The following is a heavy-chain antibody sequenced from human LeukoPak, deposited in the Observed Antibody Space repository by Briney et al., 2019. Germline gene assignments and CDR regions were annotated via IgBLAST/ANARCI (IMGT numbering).Heavy chain of an antibody. CDR3: ARHSGVYYYDSSGDFNWFDP. CDR1: GYSFTSYW. D-gene: IGHD3-22*01. J-gene: IGHJ5*02. Sequence: GESLKISCKGSGYSFTSYWIGWVRQMPGKGLEWMGIIYPGDSDTRYSPSFQGQVTISADKSISTAYPQWSSLKASDTAMYYCARHSGVYYYDSSGDFNWFDPWGQGTLVTVSS. CDR2: IYPGDSDT. V-gene: IGHV5-51*01.